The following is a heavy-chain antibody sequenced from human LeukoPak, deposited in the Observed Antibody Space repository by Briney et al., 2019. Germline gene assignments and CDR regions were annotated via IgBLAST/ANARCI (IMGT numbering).Heavy chain of an antibody. J-gene: IGHJ4*02. CDR2: ISYVGSNK. CDR3: ARSPVVVAATNRPFDY. Sequence: QPGGSLRLSCAASGFTFSSYAMHWVRQAPGKGLEWVAVISYVGSNKYYADSVKGRFTISRDNSKNTLYLQMNSLRAEDTAVYYCARSPVVVAATNRPFDYWGQGTLVTVSS. V-gene: IGHV3-30-3*01. CDR1: GFTFSSYA. D-gene: IGHD2-15*01.